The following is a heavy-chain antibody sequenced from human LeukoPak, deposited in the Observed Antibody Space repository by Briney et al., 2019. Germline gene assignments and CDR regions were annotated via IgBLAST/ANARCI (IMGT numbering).Heavy chain of an antibody. CDR2: ISYDGNTK. CDR1: GFTFSSYG. V-gene: IGHV3-30*03. CDR3: ARGVSSGTYFLSRDYCYMDV. J-gene: IGHJ6*03. D-gene: IGHD1-26*01. Sequence: GSLRLSCAASGFTFSSYGMHWVRQAPGKGLEWVAIISYDGNTKYYADSVKGRFTISRDNSKNTLYLQMNSLRTEDTAVYYCARGVSSGTYFLSRDYCYMDVWGKGTTVTISS.